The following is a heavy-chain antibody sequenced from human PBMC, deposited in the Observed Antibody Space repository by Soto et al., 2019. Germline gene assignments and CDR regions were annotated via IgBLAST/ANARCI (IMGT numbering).Heavy chain of an antibody. V-gene: IGHV3-23*01. CDR1: GFTFSNYA. CDR2: ISNSFSDGNT. Sequence: LRLSCAASGFTFSNYAMDWVRQAPGKGLEWVSAISNSFSDGNTHYADSVKGRFTISRDNDKNTVFLEMNSLRAEDTAVYYCAKVFSPEGGNYFDHWGQGTRVTVSS. J-gene: IGHJ4*02. CDR3: AKVFSPEGGNYFDH.